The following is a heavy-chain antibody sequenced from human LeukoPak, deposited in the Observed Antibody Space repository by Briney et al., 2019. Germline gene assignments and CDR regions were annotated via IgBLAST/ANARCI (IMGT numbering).Heavy chain of an antibody. CDR2: IYHSGST. J-gene: IGHJ3*02. D-gene: IGHD2-21*02. CDR1: GGSISSGGYS. CDR3: ARGRDGDAFDI. V-gene: IGHV4-30-2*01. Sequence: SETLSLTCAVSGGSISSGGYSWSWIRQPPGKGLEWIGYIYHSGSTYYNPSLKSRVTISVDRSKNQFSLKLSSVTAADAAVYYCARGRDGDAFDIWGQGTMVTVSS.